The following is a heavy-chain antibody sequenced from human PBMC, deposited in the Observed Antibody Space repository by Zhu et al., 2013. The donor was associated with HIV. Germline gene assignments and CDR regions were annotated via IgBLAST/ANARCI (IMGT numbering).Heavy chain of an antibody. CDR1: GGTFSSYA. V-gene: IGHV1-69*12. J-gene: IGHJ6*02. D-gene: IGHD3-22*01. CDR3: ARLREIVPQGTRQQIVYYYYYYGMDV. CDR2: IIPIFGTA. Sequence: QVQLVQSGAEVKKPGSSVKVSCKASGGTFSSYAISWVRQAPGQGLEWMGGIIPIFGTANYAQKFQGRVTITADESTSTAYMELSSLRSEDTAVYYCARLREIVPQGTRQQIVYYYYYYGMDVWGQGTTVTVSS.